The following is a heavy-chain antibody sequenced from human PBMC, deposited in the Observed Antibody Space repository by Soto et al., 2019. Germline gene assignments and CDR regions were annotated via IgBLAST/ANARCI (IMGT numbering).Heavy chain of an antibody. J-gene: IGHJ6*02. CDR1: GFTFSTYA. D-gene: IGHD4-17*01. V-gene: IGHV3-23*01. CDR2: ITGSGVNT. CDR3: ARSSRGDYLLSAMDV. Sequence: GGSLRLSCAASGFTFSTYAMNWVRQAPGKGLEWVSVITGSGVNTADSVKGRFTISRDNSKNTLYLQMNSLTAEDTAVYYCARSSRGDYLLSAMDVWGQGTTVTVSS.